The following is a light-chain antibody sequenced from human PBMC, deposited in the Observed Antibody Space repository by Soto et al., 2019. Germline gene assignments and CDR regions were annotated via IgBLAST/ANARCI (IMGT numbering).Light chain of an antibody. CDR1: QDISRY. V-gene: IGKV1-6*01. CDR2: GSS. J-gene: IGKJ1*01. Sequence: GASGTIICRASQDISRYLAWFQQRPGKAPKILIYGSSDLQSGVPSRFSGSGSGTDFSLTIISLQPEDFATYFCLQYYGYPWTXGQGTKVDIK. CDR3: LQYYGYPWT.